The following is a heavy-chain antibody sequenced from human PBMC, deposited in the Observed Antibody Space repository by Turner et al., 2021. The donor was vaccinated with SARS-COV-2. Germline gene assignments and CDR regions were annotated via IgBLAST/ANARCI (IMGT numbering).Heavy chain of an antibody. J-gene: IGHJ4*02. D-gene: IGHD1-1*01. Sequence: QVQLVESGGGVVQPGTSLRLSCAPSGFTFSSYAMHWVRQAPGKGLEWVAVISYDGSNKYYADSVEGRFTISRDNSKNTPYLQMNSLRAEDTAVYYCARDQEGWKFDYWGQGTLVTVSS. CDR3: ARDQEGWKFDY. CDR1: GFTFSSYA. V-gene: IGHV3-30*04. CDR2: ISYDGSNK.